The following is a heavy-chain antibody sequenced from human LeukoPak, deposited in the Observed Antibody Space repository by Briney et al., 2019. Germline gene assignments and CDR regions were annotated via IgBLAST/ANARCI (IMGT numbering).Heavy chain of an antibody. V-gene: IGHV3-48*01. Sequence: GGSLRLSCAASGFTFSSYSMNWVRQAPGKGLEWVSYISSSSSTIYYADSVKGRFTISRDNAENSLYLQMNSLRAEDTAVYYCARLGGSDAFDIWGQGTMVTVSS. J-gene: IGHJ3*02. D-gene: IGHD3-16*01. CDR2: ISSSSSTI. CDR3: ARLGGSDAFDI. CDR1: GFTFSSYS.